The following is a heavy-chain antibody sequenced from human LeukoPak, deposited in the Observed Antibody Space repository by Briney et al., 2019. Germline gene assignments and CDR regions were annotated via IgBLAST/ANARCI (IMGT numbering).Heavy chain of an antibody. V-gene: IGHV3-21*01. CDR1: GFNFSSYS. CDR3: ARDYYDMLTGYHHMAAFDI. CDR2: ISSSSSYI. Sequence: GGSLRLSCAASGFNFSSYSMNWVRQAPGKGLEWVSSISSSSSYIYYADSVKGRFTISRDNAKNSLYLQMNSLRAEDTAVYYCARDYYDMLTGYHHMAAFDIWGQGTIVTVSS. J-gene: IGHJ3*02. D-gene: IGHD3-9*01.